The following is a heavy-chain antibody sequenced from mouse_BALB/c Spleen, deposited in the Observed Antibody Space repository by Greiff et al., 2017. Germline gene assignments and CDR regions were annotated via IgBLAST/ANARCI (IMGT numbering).Heavy chain of an antibody. CDR2: ISSGGST. V-gene: IGHV5-6-5*01. CDR3: ARGYYYGRDFDV. CDR1: GFTFSSYA. Sequence: EVKLVESGGGLVKPGGSLKLSCAASGFTFSSYAMSWVRQTPEKRLEWVASISSGGSTYYPDSVKGRFTISRDNARNILYLQMSSLRSEDTAMYYCARGYYYGRDFDVWGAGTTVTVSS. D-gene: IGHD1-1*01. J-gene: IGHJ1*01.